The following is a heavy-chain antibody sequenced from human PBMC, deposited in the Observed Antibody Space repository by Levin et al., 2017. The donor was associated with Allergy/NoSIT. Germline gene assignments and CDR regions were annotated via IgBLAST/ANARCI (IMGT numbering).Heavy chain of an antibody. Sequence: GGSLRLSCAASGFTFSTYAMSWVRQAPGKGLEWVSTIIGSDGSTYYADSVKGRFTISRDNSKNTLYLQMNSLRAEDTAVYYCAKDYAPDSGYDFDYWGQGTLVMVSS. CDR2: IIGSDGST. J-gene: IGHJ4*02. CDR3: AKDYAPDSGYDFDY. D-gene: IGHD5-12*01. CDR1: GFTFSTYA. V-gene: IGHV3-23*01.